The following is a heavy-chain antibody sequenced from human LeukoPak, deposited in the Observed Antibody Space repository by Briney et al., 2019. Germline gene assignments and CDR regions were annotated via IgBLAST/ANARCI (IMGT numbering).Heavy chain of an antibody. J-gene: IGHJ3*02. V-gene: IGHV3-64*01. CDR1: GFIFSSYG. D-gene: IGHD6-13*01. CDR2: ISSNGGST. Sequence: GGSLRLSCAASGFIFSSYGMHWVRQAPGKGLEYVSAISSNGGSTYYANPVKGRFNISRDNSKNTLYLQMGSLRAEDMAVYYCARGGFLAGAGPDAFDIWGQGTMVTVSS. CDR3: ARGGFLAGAGPDAFDI.